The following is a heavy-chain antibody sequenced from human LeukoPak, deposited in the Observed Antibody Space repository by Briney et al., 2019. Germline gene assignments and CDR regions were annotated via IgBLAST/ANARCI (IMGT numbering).Heavy chain of an antibody. CDR3: ACLRGPSDY. J-gene: IGHJ4*02. CDR2: IRQDGSEI. V-gene: IGHV3-7*01. CDR1: GFTFSSYN. Sequence: GGSLRLSCAASGFTFSSYNMNWVRQAPGKGLEWVANIRQDGSEIYYVDSVKGRFTISRDNAKNSLFLQMNSLRAEDTAVYFCACLRGPSDYWGQGTLVTVSS. D-gene: IGHD4-17*01.